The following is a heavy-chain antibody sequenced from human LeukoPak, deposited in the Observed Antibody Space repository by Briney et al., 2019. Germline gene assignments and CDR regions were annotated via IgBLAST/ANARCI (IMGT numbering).Heavy chain of an antibody. D-gene: IGHD4-17*01. V-gene: IGHV3-23*01. CDR3: AKGGDYGDYAYY. CDR2: ISGSAGST. J-gene: IGHJ4*02. Sequence: GGSLRLSCAASGFTFSSYAMSWVRQAPGKGLEWVSAISGSAGSTYYADSVKGRFAISRDNSKNTLYLQMNSLRAEDTAVYYCAKGGDYGDYAYYWGQGTLVTVSS. CDR1: GFTFSSYA.